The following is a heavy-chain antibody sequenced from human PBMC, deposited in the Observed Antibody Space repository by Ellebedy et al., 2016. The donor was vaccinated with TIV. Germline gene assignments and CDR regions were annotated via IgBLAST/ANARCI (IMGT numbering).Heavy chain of an antibody. D-gene: IGHD3-10*01. CDR3: ASLGVKGDDI. J-gene: IGHJ3*02. Sequence: GDSLKISCEASGYIFTNYWITWVRQMPGKGLEWMGRIDPSDSYTNYSPSFQGHVTISADKSISTAYLQWSSLKASDTANYYCASLGVKGDDIWGQGTMVTVSS. CDR2: IDPSDSYT. CDR1: GYIFTNYW. V-gene: IGHV5-10-1*01.